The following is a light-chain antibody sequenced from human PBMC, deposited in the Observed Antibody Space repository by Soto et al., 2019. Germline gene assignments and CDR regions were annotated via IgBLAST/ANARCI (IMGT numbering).Light chain of an antibody. J-gene: IGLJ3*02. CDR3: GTWDSSLSALV. CDR1: SSDVGGYNY. CDR2: EVN. Sequence: QSALTQPPSASGSPGQSVTISCTGASSDVGGYNYVSWYQQHPGKAPKLMIYEVNKRPSGVPDRFSGSKSGNTASLTVSGLQAEDEADYYCGTWDSSLSALVFGGGTKVTVL. V-gene: IGLV2-8*01.